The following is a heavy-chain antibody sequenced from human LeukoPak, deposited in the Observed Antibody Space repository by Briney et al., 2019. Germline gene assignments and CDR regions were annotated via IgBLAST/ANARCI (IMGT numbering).Heavy chain of an antibody. CDR3: AKEEDWNYNY. CDR1: GFTFEDYA. J-gene: IGHJ4*02. V-gene: IGHV3-9*01. Sequence: GRSLRLSCAASGFTFEDYAMQWVRQAPGKGLEWVSGISWNSGSIGYADSVKGRFTISRDNSKNTLYLQMNSLRAEDTAVYYCAKEEDWNYNYWGQGTLVTVSS. D-gene: IGHD1-7*01. CDR2: ISWNSGSI.